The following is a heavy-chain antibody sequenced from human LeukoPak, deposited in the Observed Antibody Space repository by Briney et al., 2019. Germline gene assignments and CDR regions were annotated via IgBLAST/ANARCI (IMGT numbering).Heavy chain of an antibody. Sequence: GESLKISCKGLGYDFSTYWNAWVRQRPGKGLEWMGIIYPGGSETRYDPSFQGQVTISADRSTSTAYLQWSSLRASDTAMYYCARPAGRDNYFIDWGQGTLVTVSS. D-gene: IGHD5-24*01. CDR3: ARPAGRDNYFID. CDR1: GYDFSTYW. V-gene: IGHV5-51*01. J-gene: IGHJ4*02. CDR2: IYPGGSET.